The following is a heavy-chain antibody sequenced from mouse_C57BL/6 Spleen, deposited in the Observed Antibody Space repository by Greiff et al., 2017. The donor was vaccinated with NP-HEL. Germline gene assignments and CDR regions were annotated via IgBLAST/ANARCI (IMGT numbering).Heavy chain of an antibody. V-gene: IGHV5-17*01. CDR3: ARPGPNYFDY. J-gene: IGHJ2*01. CDR2: ISSGSSTI. CDR1: GFTFSDYG. D-gene: IGHD3-3*01. Sequence: EVMLVESGGGLVKPGGSLKLSCAASGFTFSDYGMHWVRQAPEKGLEWVAYISSGSSTIYYADNVKGRFTISRDNAKNTLFLQVTSLRSEDTAMYYCARPGPNYFDYWGQGTTLTVSS.